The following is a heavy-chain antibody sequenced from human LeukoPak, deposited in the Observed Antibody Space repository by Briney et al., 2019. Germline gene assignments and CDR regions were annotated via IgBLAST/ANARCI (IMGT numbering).Heavy chain of an antibody. CDR1: GDSISSYD. D-gene: IGHD6-13*01. V-gene: IGHV4-59*08. CDR3: ARGSYSSSWYRIDY. CDR2: IYYSGST. Sequence: SETLSLTCTVSGDSISSYDWSWIRQSPGKGLEWIGYIYYSGSTNYNPSLKSRVTISVDTSKNQFSLKLSSVTAADTAVYYCARGSYSSSWYRIDYWGQGTLVTVSS. J-gene: IGHJ4*02.